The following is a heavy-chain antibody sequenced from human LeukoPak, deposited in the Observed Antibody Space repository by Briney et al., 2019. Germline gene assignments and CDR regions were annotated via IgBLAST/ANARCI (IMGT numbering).Heavy chain of an antibody. V-gene: IGHV3-64D*09. J-gene: IGHJ4*02. CDR2: INDNGYNT. CDR3: AKARDDSSGQHFDY. CDR1: GFTFSNFV. Sequence: PGGSLRLSCSASGFTFSNFVMHWVRQAPGKGLEYVAIINDNGYNTDYAGSVKGRFTVARDNSKNTLYLQMSSLRPEDTAVYYCAKARDDSSGQHFDYWGQGTLVTVSS. D-gene: IGHD3-22*01.